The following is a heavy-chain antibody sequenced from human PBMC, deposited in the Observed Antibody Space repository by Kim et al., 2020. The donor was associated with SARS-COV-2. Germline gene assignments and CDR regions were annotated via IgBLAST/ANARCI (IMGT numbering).Heavy chain of an antibody. CDR3: ARDLWFGELLYYYYYGMDV. V-gene: IGHV3-48*04. Sequence: GGSLRLSCAASGFTFSSYSMNWVRQAPGKGLEWVSYISSSSSTIYYADSVKGRFTISRDNAKNSLYLQMNSLRAEDTAVYYCARDLWFGELLYYYYYGMDVWGQGTTVTVSS. J-gene: IGHJ6*02. CDR1: GFTFSSYS. CDR2: ISSSSSTI. D-gene: IGHD3-10*01.